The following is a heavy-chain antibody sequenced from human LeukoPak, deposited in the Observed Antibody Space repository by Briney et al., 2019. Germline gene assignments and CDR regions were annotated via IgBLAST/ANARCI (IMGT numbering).Heavy chain of an antibody. CDR2: ISYDGSNK. CDR1: GFTFSSYG. CDR3: AAYHPPDY. V-gene: IGHV3-30*03. D-gene: IGHD2-2*01. Sequence: GGSLRLSCAASGFTFSSYGMHWVRQAPGKRLEWVAVISYDGSNKYYADSVKGRFTISRDNSKNTLYLQMNSLRAEDTAVYYCAAYHPPDYWGQGTLVTVSS. J-gene: IGHJ4*02.